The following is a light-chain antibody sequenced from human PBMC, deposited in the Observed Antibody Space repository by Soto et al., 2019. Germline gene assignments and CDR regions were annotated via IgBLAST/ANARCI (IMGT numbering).Light chain of an antibody. Sequence: IQMTQSPSSLSASVGDRVTITCRASQSIGTYLNWYQQKPGKVPTLVINAASHLPNGVPSRFSGSGSGTDFTLTISSLQSEDFATYYWQQSYSPLMYTFGQGTKLEIK. J-gene: IGKJ2*01. CDR2: AAS. V-gene: IGKV1-39*01. CDR1: QSIGTY. CDR3: QQSYSPLMYT.